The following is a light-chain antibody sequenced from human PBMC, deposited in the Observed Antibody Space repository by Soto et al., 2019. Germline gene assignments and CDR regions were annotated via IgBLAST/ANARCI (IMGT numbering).Light chain of an antibody. CDR3: QSYDSSLSGYV. CDR2: GNS. J-gene: IGLJ1*01. V-gene: IGLV1-40*01. Sequence: QSVLTQPPSVSGAPAQRVTISCTRSSSNIGAGYDVHWYQQLPGTAPKLPIHGNSNRPSGVPDRFSGSKSGTSASLAITGLQAEDEADYYCQSYDSSLSGYVFGTGTKVTVL. CDR1: SSNIGAGYD.